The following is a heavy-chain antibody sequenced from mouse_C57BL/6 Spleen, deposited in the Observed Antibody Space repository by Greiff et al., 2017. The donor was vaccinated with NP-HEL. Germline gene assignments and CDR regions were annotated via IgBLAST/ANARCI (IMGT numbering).Heavy chain of an antibody. CDR3: EREGYYGSSYAMDY. CDR1: GFTFSDYG. Sequence: EVQRVESGGGLVKPGGSLKLSCAASGFTFSDYGMHWVRQAPEKGLEWVAYISSGSSTIYYADTVKGRFTISRDNAKNTLFLQMTSLRSEDTAMYYCEREGYYGSSYAMDYWGQGTSVTVSS. J-gene: IGHJ4*01. V-gene: IGHV5-17*01. D-gene: IGHD1-1*01. CDR2: ISSGSSTI.